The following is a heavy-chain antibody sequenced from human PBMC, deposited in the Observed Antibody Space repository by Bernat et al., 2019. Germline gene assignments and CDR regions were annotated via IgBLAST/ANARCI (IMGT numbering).Heavy chain of an antibody. CDR1: GFTFSSYS. J-gene: IGHJ4*02. Sequence: EVQLVEFGGGLVKPGGSLRLSCAASGFTFSSYSMNWVRQAPGKGLEWVSSISSSSSYIYYADSVKGRFTISRDNAKNSLYLQMNSLRAEDTAVYYCARVSDTAMVATDYWGQGTLVTVSS. V-gene: IGHV3-21*01. D-gene: IGHD5-18*01. CDR2: ISSSSSYI. CDR3: ARVSDTAMVATDY.